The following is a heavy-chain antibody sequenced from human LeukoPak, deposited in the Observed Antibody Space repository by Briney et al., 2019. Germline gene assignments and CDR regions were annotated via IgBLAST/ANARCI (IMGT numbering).Heavy chain of an antibody. CDR2: ISYDGSNK. D-gene: IGHD2-15*01. Sequence: GGSLRLSCAASGFTFSSYGMHWVRQAPGKGLEWVAVISYDGSNKYYADSVKGRFTISRDNSKNTLYLQMNSLRAEDTAAYYCAKSPRIVVVAAATYFDSWGQGTLVTVSS. V-gene: IGHV3-30*18. CDR3: AKSPRIVVVAAATYFDS. J-gene: IGHJ4*02. CDR1: GFTFSSYG.